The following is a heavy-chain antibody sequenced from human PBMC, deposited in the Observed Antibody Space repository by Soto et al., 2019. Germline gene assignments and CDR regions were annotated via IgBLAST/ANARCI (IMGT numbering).Heavy chain of an antibody. CDR3: AREAITMVRGYFQH. Sequence: QVQLVESGGGVVQPGRSLRLSCAASGFTFSSYGMHWVRQAPGKGLEWVAVIWYDGSNKYYADSVKGRFTISRDNSKITLYLQMNSLRAEDTAVYYCAREAITMVRGYFQHWGQGTLVTVSS. CDR1: GFTFSSYG. CDR2: IWYDGSNK. V-gene: IGHV3-33*01. J-gene: IGHJ1*01. D-gene: IGHD3-10*01.